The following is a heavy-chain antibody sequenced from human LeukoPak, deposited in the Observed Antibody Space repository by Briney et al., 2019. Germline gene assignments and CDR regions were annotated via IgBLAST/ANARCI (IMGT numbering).Heavy chain of an antibody. Sequence: GRSLRLSCAASGFTFDDYAVHWVRQAPGKGLEWVSGISWNSGSIGYADSVKGRFTISRDNAKNSLYLQMNSLRAEDTALYYCAKEKTIVGATIRGYFDYWGQGTLVTVSS. CDR3: AKEKTIVGATIRGYFDY. V-gene: IGHV3-9*01. D-gene: IGHD1-26*01. J-gene: IGHJ4*02. CDR2: ISWNSGSI. CDR1: GFTFDDYA.